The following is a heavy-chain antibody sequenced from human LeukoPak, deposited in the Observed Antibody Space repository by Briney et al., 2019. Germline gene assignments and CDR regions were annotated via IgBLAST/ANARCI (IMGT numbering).Heavy chain of an antibody. D-gene: IGHD3-22*01. Sequence: ASVKVSCKASGYTFTSYYMHWVRQAPGQGLEWMGIINPSGGSTSYAQKFQGRVTMTRDMSTNTVYMELSSLRSEDTAVYYCALSSGYFRSFDYWGQGTLVTVSS. V-gene: IGHV1-46*01. CDR1: GYTFTSYY. CDR2: INPSGGST. J-gene: IGHJ4*02. CDR3: ALSSGYFRSFDY.